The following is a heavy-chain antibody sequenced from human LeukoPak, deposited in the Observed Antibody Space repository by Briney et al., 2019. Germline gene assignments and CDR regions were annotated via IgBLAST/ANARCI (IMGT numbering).Heavy chain of an antibody. J-gene: IGHJ4*02. CDR2: ISYDGNNK. Sequence: GSLRLSCAASGSTFSSFSMHWVRQAPGKGLEWVALISYDGNNKFYADSVKGRFTISRDNSKNTLYLQMNSLRVEDTAVFYCARRGSTSMFDFWGQGTLVTVSS. D-gene: IGHD2-2*01. CDR1: GSTFSSFS. V-gene: IGHV3-30-3*01. CDR3: ARRGSTSMFDF.